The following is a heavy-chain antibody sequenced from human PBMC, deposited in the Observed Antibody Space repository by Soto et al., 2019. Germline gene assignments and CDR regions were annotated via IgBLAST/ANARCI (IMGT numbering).Heavy chain of an antibody. V-gene: IGHV1-18*01. J-gene: IGHJ6*02. Sequence: QAQLVQSAAEVKKPGASVKVSCKASGYTFIRYGITWVRQAPGQGLEWMGWISPYNDYTNYAQKLQGRVRMTTDTSTRTVYMELRRLRSEDTAVYYCARGGYYDYGWGKLSYCGLDVWGQGTTVTVSS. CDR2: ISPYNDYT. CDR1: GYTFIRYG. CDR3: ARGGYYDYGWGKLSYCGLDV. D-gene: IGHD3-16*01.